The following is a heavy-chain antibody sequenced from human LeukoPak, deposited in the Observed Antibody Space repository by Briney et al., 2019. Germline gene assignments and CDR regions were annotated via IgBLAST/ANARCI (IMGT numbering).Heavy chain of an antibody. J-gene: IGHJ3*02. D-gene: IGHD3-9*01. CDR3: AKVRYFGPSAFDI. CDR1: GFTFRNYG. CDR2: ISYDGSNK. V-gene: IGHV3-30*18. Sequence: GGSLRLSCAASGFTFRNYGMHWVRHAPGKGLDWVAVISYDGSNKYYADYVKGRFTISRDNSKNTLYLQMNSLRAEDTAVYYCAKVRYFGPSAFDIWGQGTMVTVSS.